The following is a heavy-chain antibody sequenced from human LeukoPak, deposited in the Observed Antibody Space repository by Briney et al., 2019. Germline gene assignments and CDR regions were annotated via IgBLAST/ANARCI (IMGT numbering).Heavy chain of an antibody. CDR3: ARRVWGDYLDY. CDR1: AFTFSSYW. D-gene: IGHD3-10*01. Sequence: PGGSLRLSCAASAFTFSSYWMHWVRQAPGKGLVWVSRINSDWSSTSYADSVKGRFTISRDNAKNMLYLQMNSLRAEDTAVYYCARRVWGDYLDYWGQGTLVTVSS. V-gene: IGHV3-74*01. J-gene: IGHJ4*02. CDR2: INSDWSST.